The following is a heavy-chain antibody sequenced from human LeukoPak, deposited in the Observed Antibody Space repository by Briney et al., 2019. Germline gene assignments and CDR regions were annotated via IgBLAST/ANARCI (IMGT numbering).Heavy chain of an antibody. V-gene: IGHV3-30*04. CDR2: ISYDGSNK. CDR3: ARDLSSGLDY. CDR1: VFTFSSSA. Sequence: GGSLRLSCAASVFTFSSSAMSWVRQAPGKGLEWVAVISYDGSNKYYADSVKGRFTISRDNSKNTLYLQMNSLRAEDTAVYYCARDLSSGLDYWGQGTLVTVSS. D-gene: IGHD3-10*01. J-gene: IGHJ4*02.